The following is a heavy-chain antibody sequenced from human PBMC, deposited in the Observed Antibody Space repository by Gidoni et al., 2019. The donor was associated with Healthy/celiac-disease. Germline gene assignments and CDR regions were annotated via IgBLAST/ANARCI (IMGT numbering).Heavy chain of an antibody. V-gene: IGHV3-9*01. CDR1: GFTFDAYA. D-gene: IGHD6-19*01. J-gene: IGHJ4*02. CDR3: AKSLGSAVAGRGADY. CDR2: ISWNSGSI. Sequence: EVQLVESGGGLVQPGRSLRLSCAASGFTFDAYAMHWVRQAPGKGLEWVSGISWNSGSIGYADSVKGRFTISRDNAKNSLYLQMNSLRAEDTALYYCAKSLGSAVAGRGADYWGQGTLVTVSS.